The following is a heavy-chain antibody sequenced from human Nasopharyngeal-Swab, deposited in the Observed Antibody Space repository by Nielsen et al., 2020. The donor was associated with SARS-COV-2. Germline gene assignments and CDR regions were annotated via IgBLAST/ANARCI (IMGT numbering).Heavy chain of an antibody. D-gene: IGHD3-22*01. CDR2: ISDDNTI. V-gene: IGHV3-69-1*01. J-gene: IGHJ6*02. Sequence: WIRQPPGKGLEWISYISDDNTIFYADSVKGRFTISRDNSKNTLYLQMNSLRAEDTAVYYCARTDSSGYYPVTYYYYGMDVWGQGTTVTVSS. CDR3: ARTDSSGYYPVTYYYYGMDV.